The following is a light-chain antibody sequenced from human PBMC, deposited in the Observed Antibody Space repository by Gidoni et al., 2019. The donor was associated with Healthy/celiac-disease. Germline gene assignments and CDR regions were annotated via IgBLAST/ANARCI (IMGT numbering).Light chain of an antibody. V-gene: IGLV2-14*03. CDR3: SSYTSSSTLNVV. CDR2: DVS. Sequence: GSPGQSITISCTGTSSDVGGYNYVSWYQQHPGKAPKLMIYDVSNRPSGVSNRFSGSKSGNTASLTISELPAEDEADYYCSSYTSSSTLNVVFGGGTKLTVL. CDR1: SSDVGGYNY. J-gene: IGLJ2*01.